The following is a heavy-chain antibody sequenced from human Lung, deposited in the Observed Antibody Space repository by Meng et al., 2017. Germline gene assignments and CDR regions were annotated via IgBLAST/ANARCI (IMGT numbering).Heavy chain of an antibody. J-gene: IGHJ4*02. CDR2: TYYRSKWYN. CDR1: GDRVSSNSAA. CDR3: ARSQQWLDS. Sequence: QVHLQQSGPVLVKPSQTLSLTCAISGDRVSSNSAAWNWIRPSPSRGLGWLGSTYYRSKWYNGYAVSVRSRITINPDTSKNQFSLQLNSVTPEDTAVYYCARSQQWLDSWGQGTLVTVSS. D-gene: IGHD6-19*01. V-gene: IGHV6-1*01.